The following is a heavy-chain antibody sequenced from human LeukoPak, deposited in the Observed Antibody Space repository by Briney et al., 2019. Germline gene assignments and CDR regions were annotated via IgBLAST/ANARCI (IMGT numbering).Heavy chain of an antibody. V-gene: IGHV1-69*02. CDR2: IIPILGIA. J-gene: IGHJ5*02. D-gene: IGHD1-1*01. CDR1: GGTFSSYT. Sequence: SVKVSCKASGGTFSSYTISWVRQAPGQGLEWMGRIIPILGIANYAQKFQGRVTITADKSTSTAYMELSSLRSEDTAVYYCARWKGDESWFDPWGEGTLVTVSS. CDR3: ARWKGDESWFDP.